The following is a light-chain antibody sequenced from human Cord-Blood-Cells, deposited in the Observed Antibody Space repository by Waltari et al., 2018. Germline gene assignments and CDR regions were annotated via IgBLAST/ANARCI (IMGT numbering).Light chain of an antibody. Sequence: SYELPQPPSVSVSPGQTAGIPCTGEKLGAKASCWYQQTPGQSPVLVIYQDRKRHSAIPERFSGSNSGNTATLTISGTQAMDEADYYCQAWDSSTAVFGGGTKLTVL. CDR2: QDR. CDR3: QAWDSSTAV. J-gene: IGLJ2*01. CDR1: KLGAKA. V-gene: IGLV3-1*01.